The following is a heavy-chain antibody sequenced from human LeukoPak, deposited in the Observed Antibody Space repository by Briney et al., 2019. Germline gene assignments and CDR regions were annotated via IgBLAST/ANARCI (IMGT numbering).Heavy chain of an antibody. V-gene: IGHV3-43*02. CDR2: ISGDGGTT. CDR3: AKDQGASGWGAFDY. Sequence: GGSLRLSCAASGFTFDDYAMHWVRQAPGKGLEWVSFISGDGGTTYYADSVKGRFTISRDNSKTSLYLQMNSLRTEDTALYYCAKDQGASGWGAFDYWGQGTLVTVSS. D-gene: IGHD6-19*01. J-gene: IGHJ4*02. CDR1: GFTFDDYA.